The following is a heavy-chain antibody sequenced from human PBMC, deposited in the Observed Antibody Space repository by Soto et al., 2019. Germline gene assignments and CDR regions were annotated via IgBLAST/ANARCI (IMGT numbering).Heavy chain of an antibody. V-gene: IGHV1-46*01. CDR2: INPSGGST. Sequence: ASVTVSCKASGYTFTSYYMHWVRQAPGQGLEWMGIINPSGGSTSYAQKFQGRVTMTRDTSTSTVYMELSSLRSEDTAVYYCASWGIVVVITENDAFDIWGQGTMVTVSS. CDR1: GYTFTSYY. CDR3: ASWGIVVVITENDAFDI. D-gene: IGHD3-22*01. J-gene: IGHJ3*02.